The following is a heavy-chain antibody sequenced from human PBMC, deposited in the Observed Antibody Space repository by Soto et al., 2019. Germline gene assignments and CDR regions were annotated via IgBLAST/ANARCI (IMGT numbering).Heavy chain of an antibody. J-gene: IGHJ4*02. V-gene: IGHV5-51*01. CDR2: IKPGTSDI. Sequence: PVASLKLSCKGVGYKFGSAWIGWVRQMPGKGLEWMGIIKPGTSDIRYSPSCRGHVTISADEAVSTAYLQWSSLKASDTAMYYCARQLSHICDSWGQGTLVTVSS. CDR1: GYKFGSAW. D-gene: IGHD3-3*02. CDR3: ARQLSHICDS.